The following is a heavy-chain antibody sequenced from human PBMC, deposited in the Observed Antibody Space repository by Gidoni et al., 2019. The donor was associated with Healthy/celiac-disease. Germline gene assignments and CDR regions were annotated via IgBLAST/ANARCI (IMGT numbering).Heavy chain of an antibody. CDR2: ISYDGSNK. Sequence: QVQLVESGGGVVQPGRALRLSCAASGFTFSSYGMLWVRQAPGKWLGWVAVISYDGSNKYYADSVKGRFTISRDNSKNTLYLQMNSLRAEDTAVYYCAKSRLRWFGSAFDYWGQGTLVTVSS. J-gene: IGHJ4*02. CDR3: AKSRLRWFGSAFDY. CDR1: GFTFSSYG. V-gene: IGHV3-30*18. D-gene: IGHD4-17*01.